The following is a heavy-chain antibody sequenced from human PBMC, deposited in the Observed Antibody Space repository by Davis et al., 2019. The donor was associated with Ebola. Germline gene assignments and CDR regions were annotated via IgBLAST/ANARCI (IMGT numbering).Heavy chain of an antibody. J-gene: IGHJ3*02. V-gene: IGHV3-30*02. CDR1: GFTFSNYG. Sequence: GESLKISCAASGFTFSNYGMHWVRQAPGKGLEWVAFIRQDGSDKYYADSVKGRFTISRDNSKNTLYLQMNSLRAEDTAVYYCARAGAEAFDIWGQGTMVTVSS. D-gene: IGHD2-8*02. CDR2: IRQDGSDK. CDR3: ARAGAEAFDI.